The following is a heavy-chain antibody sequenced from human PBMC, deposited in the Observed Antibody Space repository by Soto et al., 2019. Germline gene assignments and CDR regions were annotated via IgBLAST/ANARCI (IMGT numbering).Heavy chain of an antibody. D-gene: IGHD3-10*01. J-gene: IGHJ6*03. Sequence: GGSLRLSCAASGFTFSSYGMHWVRQAPGKGLEWVAVIWYDGSNKYYADSVKGRFTISRDNSKNTLYLQMNSLRAEDTAVYYCARDRGGAYYYYMDVWGKGTTVTVSS. V-gene: IGHV3-33*08. CDR1: GFTFSSYG. CDR2: IWYDGSNK. CDR3: ARDRGGAYYYYMDV.